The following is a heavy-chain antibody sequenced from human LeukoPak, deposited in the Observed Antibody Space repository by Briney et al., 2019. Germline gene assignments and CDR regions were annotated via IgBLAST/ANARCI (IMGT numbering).Heavy chain of an antibody. Sequence: PSETLSLTCAVYGGSFSGYYWSWIRQPPGKGLEWIGYIYYSGSTNYNPSLKSRVTISVDTSKNQFSLKLSSVTAADTAVYYCARDVGIAAAGTLYYYYGMDVWGQGTTVTVSS. CDR2: IYYSGST. CDR1: GGSFSGYY. CDR3: ARDVGIAAAGTLYYYYGMDV. D-gene: IGHD6-13*01. J-gene: IGHJ6*02. V-gene: IGHV4-59*01.